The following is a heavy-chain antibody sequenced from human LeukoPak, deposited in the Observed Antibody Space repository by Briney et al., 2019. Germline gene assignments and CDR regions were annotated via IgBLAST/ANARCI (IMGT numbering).Heavy chain of an antibody. Sequence: SETLSLTCTVSGGSISSSSYYWGWIRQPPGKGLEWIGSIYYSGSTYYNPSLKSRVTISVDTSKNQFSLKLSSVTAADTAVYYCARDFPSWTPVGSDYWGQGTLVTVSS. CDR1: GGSISSSSYY. D-gene: IGHD3-10*01. CDR2: IYYSGST. V-gene: IGHV4-39*02. CDR3: ARDFPSWTPVGSDY. J-gene: IGHJ4*02.